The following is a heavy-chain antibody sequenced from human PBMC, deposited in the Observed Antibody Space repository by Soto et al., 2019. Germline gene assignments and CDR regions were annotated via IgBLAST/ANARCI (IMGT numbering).Heavy chain of an antibody. CDR2: IYYSGST. CDR1: GGSISSSSYY. CDR3: ARRGYYDSSGYYYGY. Sequence: QLQLQESGPGLVKPSETLSLTCTVSGGSISSSSYYWGWIRQPPGKGLEWIGSIYYSGSTYYNPSLKDRVTISVDTSKNQFSLKLSSVTAADTAVYYCARRGYYDSSGYYYGYWGQGTLVTVSS. V-gene: IGHV4-39*01. J-gene: IGHJ4*02. D-gene: IGHD3-22*01.